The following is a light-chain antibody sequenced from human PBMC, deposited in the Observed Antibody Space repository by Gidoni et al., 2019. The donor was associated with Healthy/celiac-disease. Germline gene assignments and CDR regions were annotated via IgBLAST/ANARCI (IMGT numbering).Light chain of an antibody. CDR1: QSISSY. Sequence: DIQMTQSPSSLSASVGDRVTITCRASQSISSYLNWYQQKPGKAPKLLSYAASSLQSGVPSRFSGSGSGTDFTLTISSLQPEDFATYYCQQSYSTPRMYTFGQGTKLEIK. CDR2: AAS. CDR3: QQSYSTPRMYT. J-gene: IGKJ2*01. V-gene: IGKV1-39*01.